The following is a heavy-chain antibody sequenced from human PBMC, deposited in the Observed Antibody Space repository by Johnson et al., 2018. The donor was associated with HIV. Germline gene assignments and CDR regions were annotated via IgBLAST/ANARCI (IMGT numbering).Heavy chain of an antibody. J-gene: IGHJ3*02. Sequence: QVQLVESGGGVVQPGRSLRLSCAASGFTFSSYAMHWVRQAPGKGLEWVAVISYDGSNKYYADSVKGRFTISRDNSKNTLYLQMNSLRAEDTAVYYCAKARSRRWHHDAFDIWGQGTLVSVSS. CDR1: GFTFSSYA. CDR2: ISYDGSNK. D-gene: IGHD5-24*01. CDR3: AKARSRRWHHDAFDI. V-gene: IGHV3-30-3*01.